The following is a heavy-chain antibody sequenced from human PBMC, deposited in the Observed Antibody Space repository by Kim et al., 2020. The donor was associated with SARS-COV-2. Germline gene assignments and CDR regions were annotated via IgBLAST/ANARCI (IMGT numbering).Heavy chain of an antibody. CDR2: ISSSSSYI. CDR1: GFTFSSYS. D-gene: IGHD6-19*01. Sequence: GGSLRLSCAASGFTFSSYSMNWVRQAPGKGLEWVSSISSSSSYIYYADSVKGRFTISRDNSKNSLYLQMNSLRAEDTAVYYCARDSDSSGWSLYGGMDVWGQGTTVTVSP. CDR3: ARDSDSSGWSLYGGMDV. V-gene: IGHV3-21*01. J-gene: IGHJ6*01.